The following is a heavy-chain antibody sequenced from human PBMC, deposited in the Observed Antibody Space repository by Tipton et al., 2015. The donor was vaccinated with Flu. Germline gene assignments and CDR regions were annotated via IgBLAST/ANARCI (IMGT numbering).Heavy chain of an antibody. D-gene: IGHD7-27*01. V-gene: IGHV3-30*18. J-gene: IGHJ6*02. CDR3: AKELGLYYYYYYGMDV. CDR1: GFTFSSYG. CDR2: ISYDGSDK. Sequence: SLRLSCAASGFTFSSYGMHWVRQTPGKGLEWVTVISYDGSDKYYADSVKGRFTISRDNSKNTLYLQMNSLRAEDTAVYYCAKELGLYYYYYYGMDVWGHGTTVTVSS.